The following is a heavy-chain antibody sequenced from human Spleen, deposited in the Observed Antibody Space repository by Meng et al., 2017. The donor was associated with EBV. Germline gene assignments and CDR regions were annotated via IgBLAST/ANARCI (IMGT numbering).Heavy chain of an antibody. CDR2: VFPTGAT. D-gene: IGHD1-1*01. V-gene: IGHV4-4*02. Sequence: ESGPGQVTPSGNLLLCGPVPVGTTSAFSCWSWSRQSPEKALECIGEVFPTGATNYNPSLKSRVTILIDKSKNQFSLKLNSVTAAATAIYFCASDGISRYFDNWGPGTLVTVSS. CDR3: ASDGISRYFDN. CDR1: VGTTSAFSC. J-gene: IGHJ4*02.